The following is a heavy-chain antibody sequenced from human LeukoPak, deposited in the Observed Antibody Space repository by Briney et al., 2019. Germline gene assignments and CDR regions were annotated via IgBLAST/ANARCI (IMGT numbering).Heavy chain of an antibody. CDR3: AKQGSYCKDY. D-gene: IGHD3-10*01. Sequence: PGGSLRLSCAASGFTFSNYNIHWVRQAPGKGLEWVSFIRYDGSSQYFADSAKGRFTVSRDNSQNTLYLQMNSLRPEDTAVYYCAKQGSYCKDYWGQGTLVTVSS. J-gene: IGHJ4*02. CDR1: GFTFSNYN. V-gene: IGHV3-30*02. CDR2: IRYDGSSQ.